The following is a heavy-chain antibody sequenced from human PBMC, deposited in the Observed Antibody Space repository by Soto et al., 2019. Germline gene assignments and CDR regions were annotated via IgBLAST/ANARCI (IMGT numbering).Heavy chain of an antibody. V-gene: IGHV3-23*01. CDR3: ARLLNDIVVVPAAIFYYYAMDV. J-gene: IGHJ6*02. CDR1: RFTFSSYG. Sequence: EVQLLESGGGSVQPGGSLRLSCAASRFTFSSYGLSWVRQAPGKGLEWVSTVSGDGGRTYYADSVKGRFTISRDNSKNTLYLQMNSLRAGDTAVYYCARLLNDIVVVPAAIFYYYAMDVWGPGPPVTVSS. CDR2: VSGDGGRT. D-gene: IGHD2-2*01.